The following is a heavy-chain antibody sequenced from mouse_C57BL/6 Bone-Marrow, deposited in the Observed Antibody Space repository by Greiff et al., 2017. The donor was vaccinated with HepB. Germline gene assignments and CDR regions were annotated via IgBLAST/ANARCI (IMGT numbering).Heavy chain of an antibody. CDR3: ARDATYYAMDY. CDR2: SRNKANDYTT. CDR1: GFTFSDFY. J-gene: IGHJ4*01. V-gene: IGHV7-1*01. Sequence: EVKLMESGGGLVQSGRSLRLSCAPSGFTFSDFYMEWVRQAPGKGLEWIAASRNKANDYTTEYSASVKGRFIVSRDTSQSILYLQMNALRAEDTAIYYCARDATYYAMDYWGQGTSVTVSS.